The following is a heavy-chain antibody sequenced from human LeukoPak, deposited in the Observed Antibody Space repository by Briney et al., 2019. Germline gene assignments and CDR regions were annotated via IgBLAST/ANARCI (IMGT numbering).Heavy chain of an antibody. CDR3: ARVGGLAARRDTEGFDP. J-gene: IGHJ5*02. Sequence: SETLSLTCTVSGGSISSSSYYWGWIRQPPGKGLEWIGSIYYSGSTYYNPSLKSRVTISVDTSKNQFSLKLSSVTAADTAVYYCARVGGLAARRDTEGFDPWGQGTLVTVSS. V-gene: IGHV4-39*07. CDR1: GGSISSSSYY. CDR2: IYYSGST. D-gene: IGHD6-6*01.